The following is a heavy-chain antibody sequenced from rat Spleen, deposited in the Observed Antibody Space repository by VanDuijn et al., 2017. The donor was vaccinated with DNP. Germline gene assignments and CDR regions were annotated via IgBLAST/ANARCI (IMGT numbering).Heavy chain of an antibody. J-gene: IGHJ2*01. CDR1: GFTFSDYN. V-gene: IGHV5-7*01. CDR2: ISYDGSKI. CDR3: ARHDYSGALWDY. D-gene: IGHD1-1*01. Sequence: EVQLVESGGGLVQPGGSLKLSCVVSGFTFSDYNMAWVRQAPKKGLEWVATISYDGSKIYSRDSVEGRFTISRDNAKSTLYLQMNSLRSEDMATYYCARHDYSGALWDYWGQGVMVTVSS.